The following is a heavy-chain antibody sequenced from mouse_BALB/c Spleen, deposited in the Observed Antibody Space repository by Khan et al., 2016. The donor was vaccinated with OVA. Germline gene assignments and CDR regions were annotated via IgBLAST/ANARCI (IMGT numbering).Heavy chain of an antibody. J-gene: IGHJ1*01. CDR1: GFTFSSYT. CDR2: ISSGATYT. Sequence: EVELVESGGGLVKPGGSLKLSCAASGFTFSSYTLSWVRQTPEKRLEWVATISSGATYTYYQDSVKGRFTISRDTAKNTLYLQMSSLKSEDTAMYYCTRDGNYAHWYFDVWGAGTTVTVSA. CDR3: TRDGNYAHWYFDV. D-gene: IGHD2-1*01. V-gene: IGHV5-6-4*01.